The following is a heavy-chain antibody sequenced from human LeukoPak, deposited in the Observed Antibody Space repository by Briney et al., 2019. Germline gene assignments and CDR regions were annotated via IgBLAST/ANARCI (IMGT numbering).Heavy chain of an antibody. D-gene: IGHD2-15*01. CDR1: GFTLSSYA. J-gene: IGHJ4*02. CDR3: AKAPVTTCRGAFCYPFDY. CDR2: ISDTGNT. Sequence: GGSLRLSRAASGFTLSSYAMSWVRQAPGKVLEWVSAISDTGNTYHADSVKGRFTISRDSSKNTLFLQMNRLRPEDAAVYYCAKAPVTTCRGAFCYPFDYWGLGTLVTVSS. V-gene: IGHV3-23*01.